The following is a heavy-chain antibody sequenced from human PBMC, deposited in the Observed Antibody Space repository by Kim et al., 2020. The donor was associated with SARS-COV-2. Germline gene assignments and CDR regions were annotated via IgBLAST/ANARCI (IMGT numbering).Heavy chain of an antibody. Sequence: ASVKVSCKASGYTFTSYAMNWVRQAPGQGLEWMGWINTNTGNPTYAQGFTGRFVFSLDTSVSTAYLQISSLKAEDTAVYYCARGALIVVVPAAIRVWFDPWGQGTLVTVSS. J-gene: IGHJ5*02. CDR3: ARGALIVVVPAAIRVWFDP. CDR1: GYTFTSYA. V-gene: IGHV7-4-1*02. CDR2: INTNTGNP. D-gene: IGHD2-2*02.